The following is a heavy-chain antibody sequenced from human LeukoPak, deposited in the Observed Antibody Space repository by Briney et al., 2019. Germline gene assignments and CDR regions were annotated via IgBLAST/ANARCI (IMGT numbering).Heavy chain of an antibody. CDR1: GFTFSSSA. J-gene: IGHJ4*02. D-gene: IGHD2-15*01. CDR2: ISGSGGYT. CDR3: AKDLQYCSGGSCYSAFDY. Sequence: GGSLRLSCAASGFTFSSSAMNWVRQAPGKGLEWVSSISGSGGYTYYADSVKGRFTISRDNSKNTLYLQMNSLRAEDTAVYYCAKDLQYCSGGSCYSAFDYWGQGTLVTVSS. V-gene: IGHV3-23*01.